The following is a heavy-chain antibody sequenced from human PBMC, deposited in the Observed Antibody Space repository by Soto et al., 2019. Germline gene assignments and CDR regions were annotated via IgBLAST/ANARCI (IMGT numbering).Heavy chain of an antibody. V-gene: IGHV3-23*01. D-gene: IGHD3-3*01. CDR1: GFTFSSYA. J-gene: IGHJ5*02. CDR2: ISGSGGST. CDR3: AKDPGYDFAGAYNWFDP. Sequence: GGSLRLSCAASGFTFSSYAMSWVRQAPGKGLEWVSAISGSGGSTYYADSVKGRFTISRDNSKNTLYLQMNSLRAEDTAVYYCAKDPGYDFAGAYNWFDPWGQGTLVTVSS.